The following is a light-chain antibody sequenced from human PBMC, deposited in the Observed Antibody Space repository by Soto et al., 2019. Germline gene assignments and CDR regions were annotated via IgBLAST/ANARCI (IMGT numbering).Light chain of an antibody. CDR3: MQGTHPFS. CDR2: KVS. J-gene: IGKJ3*01. CDR1: QSLVYSDGNIY. V-gene: IGKV2-30*01. Sequence: DVVMTQSPLSLPVTLGQPASISCRSSQSLVYSDGNIYLSWFQQRPGQSPRRLIYKVSTRDSGVPDRFSGSGSGTDFTLKISRVEAEDVGVYYCMQGTHPFSFGPGTKVDIK.